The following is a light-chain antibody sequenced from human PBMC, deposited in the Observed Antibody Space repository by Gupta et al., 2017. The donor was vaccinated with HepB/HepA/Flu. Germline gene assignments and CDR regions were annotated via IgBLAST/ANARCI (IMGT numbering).Light chain of an antibody. V-gene: IGLV2-14*03. CDR3: ASYASNSAVV. J-gene: IGLJ3*02. CDR2: DVS. CDR1: SSDVGGYDY. Sequence: QSALTQPASVSGSPGRSITISCTGTSSDVGGYDYVSWYRQNPGKAPQLIIYDVSNRPSGISNRFSGSKSGNTASLIISGLQADDEADYYCASYASNSAVVFGGGTKLTVL.